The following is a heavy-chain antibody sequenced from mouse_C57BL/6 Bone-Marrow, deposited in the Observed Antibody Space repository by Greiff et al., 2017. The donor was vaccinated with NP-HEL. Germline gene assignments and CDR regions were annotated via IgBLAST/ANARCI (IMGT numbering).Heavy chain of an antibody. D-gene: IGHD2-5*01. Sequence: VQLQQSGAELVKPGASIKLSCTASGFNITDYYMHWVKQRTEQGLEWIGMIDPEDGETTYAPKFQGKATITADKSSNTAYLQLSSLTSEDTAVYYCARSSNGTYAMDYWGQGTSVTVSS. CDR2: IDPEDGET. V-gene: IGHV14-2*01. CDR3: ARSSNGTYAMDY. J-gene: IGHJ4*01. CDR1: GFNITDYY.